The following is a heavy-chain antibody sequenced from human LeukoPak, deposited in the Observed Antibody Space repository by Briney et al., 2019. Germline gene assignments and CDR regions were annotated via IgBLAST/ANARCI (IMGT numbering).Heavy chain of an antibody. V-gene: IGHV3-72*01. CDR1: GFTFSDHY. Sequence: PGGSLRLSCAASGFTFSDHYMDWVRQAPGKGLEWVGRTRKKADSYTTEYAASVKGRFTLSRDDSKNSLYLQMNSLKTEDTAVYYCARVGESYHFDYWGQGTLVTVSS. D-gene: IGHD1-26*01. CDR3: ARVGESYHFDY. CDR2: TRKKADSYTT. J-gene: IGHJ4*02.